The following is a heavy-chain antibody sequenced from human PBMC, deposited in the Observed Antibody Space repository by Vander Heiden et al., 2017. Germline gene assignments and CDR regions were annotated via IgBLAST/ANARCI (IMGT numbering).Heavy chain of an antibody. D-gene: IGHD5-12*01. CDR2: IYDSGST. J-gene: IGHJ4*02. V-gene: IGHV4-31*03. CDR3: ARGNIVATYYFDY. Sequence: QVQLPESGPGLVKPSQTLSLTCPVSGGSLSSGGYYWSWIRQHPGKGLEWIGYIYDSGSTYYNPSLKSRVTISGDTSKNQFSLKLSSVTAADTAVYYCARGNIVATYYFDYWGQGTLVTVSS. CDR1: GGSLSSGGYY.